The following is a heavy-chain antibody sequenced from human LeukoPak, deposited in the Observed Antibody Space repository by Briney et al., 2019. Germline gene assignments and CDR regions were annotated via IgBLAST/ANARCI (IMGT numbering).Heavy chain of an antibody. CDR3: ARTTEAHSWRTRYYDYYMDV. J-gene: IGHJ6*03. D-gene: IGHD6-13*01. CDR1: GGSISSYY. V-gene: IGHV4-59*01. Sequence: SETLSLTCTVAGGSISSYYWSWIRQPPGKGLEWIGYIYYSGSTNYNPSLKSRLTISVDTSKNQFSLKLSSVTAADTAVYYCARTTEAHSWRTRYYDYYMDVWGKGTTVAVSS. CDR2: IYYSGST.